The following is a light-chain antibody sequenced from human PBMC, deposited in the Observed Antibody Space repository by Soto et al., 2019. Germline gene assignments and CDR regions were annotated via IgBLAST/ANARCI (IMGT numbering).Light chain of an antibody. CDR1: SSDVGGYNY. V-gene: IGLV2-14*01. J-gene: IGLJ2*01. Sequence: QSALTQPASASGSPGQSITISCTGTSSDVGGYNYVSWYQQHPGKAPKLMIYDVSNRPTGVSNRFSGSKSGKTASLTISGVLSEDEADYYCSSYPSRTTLVFGGGTKLT. CDR2: DVS. CDR3: SSYPSRTTLV.